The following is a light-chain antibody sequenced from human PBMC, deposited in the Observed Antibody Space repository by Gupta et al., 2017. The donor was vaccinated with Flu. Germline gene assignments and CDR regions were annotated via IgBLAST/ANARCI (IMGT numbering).Light chain of an antibody. V-gene: IGLV3-1*01. CDR3: QTWVNGTWV. CDR2: KDY. Sequence: SYELTQPSSVSVSPGQTATITCSGDTLGEKYVSWYRQRPGQSPVLVIYKDYRRPSGIPERLSGSNSGNAGTLTIAGTQALDEADYYCQTWVNGTWVFGGGTKLTVL. CDR1: TLGEKY. J-gene: IGLJ3*02.